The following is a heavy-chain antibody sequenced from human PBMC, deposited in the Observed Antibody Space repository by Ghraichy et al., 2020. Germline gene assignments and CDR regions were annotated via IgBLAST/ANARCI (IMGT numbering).Heavy chain of an antibody. V-gene: IGHV3-30*02. J-gene: IGHJ4*02. D-gene: IGHD3-10*01. Sequence: GGSLRLSCAASGFTFSSYGMHWVRQAPGKGLEWVAFIRYDGSNKYYADSVKGRFTISRDNSKNTLYLQMNSLRAEDTAVYYCANGLLWFGELLDQWGQGTLVTVSS. CDR2: IRYDGSNK. CDR1: GFTFSSYG. CDR3: ANGLLWFGELLDQ.